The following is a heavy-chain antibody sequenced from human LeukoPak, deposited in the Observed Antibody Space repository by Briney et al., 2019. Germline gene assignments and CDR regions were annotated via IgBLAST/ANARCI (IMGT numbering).Heavy chain of an antibody. D-gene: IGHD1-26*01. J-gene: IGHJ5*02. Sequence: ASVKVSCKASGYTFTGYYMHWVRQAPGQGLEWMGWINPNSGGTNYAQKFQGRVTMTRDTSISTAYMELSRLRSDDTAVYYCARDPGEIVGAMANLFDPWGQGTLVTVSS. CDR1: GYTFTGYY. CDR3: ARDPGEIVGAMANLFDP. V-gene: IGHV1-2*02. CDR2: INPNSGGT.